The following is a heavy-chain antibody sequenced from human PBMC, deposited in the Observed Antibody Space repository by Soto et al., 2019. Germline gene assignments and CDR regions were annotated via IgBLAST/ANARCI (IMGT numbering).Heavy chain of an antibody. V-gene: IGHV3-30*18. D-gene: IGHD1-26*01. CDR3: AKDRVSIYGSFED. J-gene: IGHJ4*02. CDR2: ISYDGSNK. CDR1: GFTFSIYG. Sequence: LRRSCSASGFTFSIYGMHWVRQAPGKGLEWVSVISYDGSNKYYADSVKGRFTISRDNSKNTLYLQMNSLRAEDTAVYYCAKDRVSIYGSFEDWGQGTLVSVSS.